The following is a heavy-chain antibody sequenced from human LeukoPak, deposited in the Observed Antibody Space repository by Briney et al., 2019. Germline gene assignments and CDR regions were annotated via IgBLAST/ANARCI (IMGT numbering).Heavy chain of an antibody. J-gene: IGHJ4*02. Sequence: GGSLRLSCAASGFTFSSHAMSWVRQAPGKGLEWVSSISDSGGDTFYANSVRGRFAISRDNFKNTLYLQMNSLRAEDTAVYFCTKRGAYGSGRSYFFEFWGQGTLVTVSS. D-gene: IGHD2-15*01. CDR2: ISDSGGDT. CDR3: TKRGAYGSGRSYFFEF. CDR1: GFTFSSHA. V-gene: IGHV3-23*01.